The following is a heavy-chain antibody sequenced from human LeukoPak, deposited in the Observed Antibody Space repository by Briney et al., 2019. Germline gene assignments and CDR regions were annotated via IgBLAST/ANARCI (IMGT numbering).Heavy chain of an antibody. CDR1: GGSISSYY. J-gene: IGHJ4*02. Sequence: SETLSLTCTVSGGSISSYYWSWIRQPPGKGLEWIGYIYYSGSTNYNSSLTSLVTISVDTSKYQFSLKLSSVTAVDTAVYYCARTETRFRWHYDSSGYPRARFDYWGQGTLVTVSS. V-gene: IGHV4-59*01. CDR3: ARTETRFRWHYDSSGYPRARFDY. D-gene: IGHD3-22*01. CDR2: IYYSGST.